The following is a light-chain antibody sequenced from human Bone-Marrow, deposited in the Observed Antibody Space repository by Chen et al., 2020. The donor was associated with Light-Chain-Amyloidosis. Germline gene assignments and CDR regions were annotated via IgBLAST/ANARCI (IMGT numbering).Light chain of an antibody. Sequence: EIVLTQSPGTLSLSPGEGANLACRTSQTISSNYLTWYQQKFGQAPRPLIYGSSSRATGIPDRFTGSGSGTAFTLAINRLEPEDFAMYYCQQYGTSPLTFGGGTKVEIK. CDR3: QQYGTSPLT. J-gene: IGKJ4*01. CDR1: QTISSNY. V-gene: IGKV3-20*01. CDR2: GSS.